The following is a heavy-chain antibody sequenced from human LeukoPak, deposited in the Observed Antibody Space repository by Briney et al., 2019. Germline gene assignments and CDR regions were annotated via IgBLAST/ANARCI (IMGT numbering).Heavy chain of an antibody. D-gene: IGHD3-22*01. V-gene: IGHV4-61*02. Sequence: SETLSLTCTVSGGSISSGSYYWSWIRQPAGKGLEWIGRIYTSGSTNYNPSLKSRVTISVDTSKNQFSLKLSSVTAADTAVYYCASGYYYDSSDYYWGQGTLVTVSS. CDR2: IYTSGST. J-gene: IGHJ4*02. CDR3: ASGYYYDSSDYY. CDR1: GGSISSGSYY.